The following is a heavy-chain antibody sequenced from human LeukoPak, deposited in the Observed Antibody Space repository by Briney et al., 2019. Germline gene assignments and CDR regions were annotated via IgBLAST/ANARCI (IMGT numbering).Heavy chain of an antibody. J-gene: IGHJ4*02. D-gene: IGHD3-10*01. V-gene: IGHV3-23*01. Sequence: PGGSLGLSCAASGYTFSSYAMSWVRQAPGKGLEWVSAISGSGGSTYYADSVKGRFTISRDNSKNTLYLQMNSLRAEDTAVYYCAKDPYYGSGSYYGYWGQGTLVTVSS. CDR2: ISGSGGST. CDR1: GYTFSSYA. CDR3: AKDPYYGSGSYYGY.